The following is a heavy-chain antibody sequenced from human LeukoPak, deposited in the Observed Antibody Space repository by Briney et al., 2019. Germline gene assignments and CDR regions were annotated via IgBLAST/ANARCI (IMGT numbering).Heavy chain of an antibody. CDR3: ARNSGYDFRYYYYYMDV. CDR2: INPNSSGT. V-gene: IGHV1-2*02. D-gene: IGHD5-12*01. J-gene: IGHJ6*03. Sequence: ASVKVSCKASGYTFTGYYMHWVRQAPGQGLEWMGWINPNSSGTNYAQKFQGRVTMTRDTSINTAYMALSRLRSDDTAVYYCARNSGYDFRYYYYYMDVWGKGTTVTVSS. CDR1: GYTFTGYY.